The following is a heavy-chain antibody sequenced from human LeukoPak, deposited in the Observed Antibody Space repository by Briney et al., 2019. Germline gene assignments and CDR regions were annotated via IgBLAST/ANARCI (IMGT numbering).Heavy chain of an antibody. Sequence: GVIDYAQKFQDRVTMTTDTSTSTAYMELRSLRSDDTAVYYCASYYCSSTTCPHGLDYWGQGTLVTVSS. J-gene: IGHJ4*02. CDR3: ASYYCSSTTCPHGLDY. V-gene: IGHV1-18*01. CDR2: GVI. D-gene: IGHD2-2*01.